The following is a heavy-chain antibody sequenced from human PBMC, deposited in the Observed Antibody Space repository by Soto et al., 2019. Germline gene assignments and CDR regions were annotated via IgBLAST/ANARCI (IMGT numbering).Heavy chain of an antibody. D-gene: IGHD3-22*01. V-gene: IGHV4-59*01. CDR2: VHHSGNT. J-gene: IGHJ3*02. CDR3: ARGYYDSNGQSNTFDI. CDR1: GASISSSY. Sequence: PSETLSLTCTVSGASISSSYWSWLRQSPGKGLEWPGYVHHSGNTNYNPSLTSRDTIPEDTSSKQCSVKLRSVTVADTAVYYCARGYYDSNGQSNTFDIWGQGTMVTVS.